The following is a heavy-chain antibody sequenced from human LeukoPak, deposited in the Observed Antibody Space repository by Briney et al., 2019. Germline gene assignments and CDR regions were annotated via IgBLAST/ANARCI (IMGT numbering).Heavy chain of an antibody. V-gene: IGHV4-30-4*01. CDR3: ALRPHGDYYWYFDL. J-gene: IGHJ2*01. D-gene: IGHD4-17*01. CDR2: IYYSGST. Sequence: PSETLSLTCTVSGGSISSGDYSWSWLRQPPGKGLEWIVYIYYSGSTYYNPPLKSRVTISVDTSKDQFSLNLSSVTAADTAVYYCALRPHGDYYWYFDLWGRGTLVTVSS. CDR1: GGSISSGDYS.